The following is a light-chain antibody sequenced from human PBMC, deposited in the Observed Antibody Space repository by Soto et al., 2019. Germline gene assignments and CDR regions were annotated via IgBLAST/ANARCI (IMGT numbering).Light chain of an antibody. J-gene: IGLJ1*01. CDR1: SSNIGTNY. CDR2: RNT. V-gene: IGLV1-47*01. CDR3: AAWADNLSANHV. Sequence: QSVLTQPPSASGTPGQRVTISCSGSSSNIGTNYVYWYQQLPGTAPKLLIYRNTQRPSGVPDRFSGSKSGTSASLAISGLRSEDEADYYCAAWADNLSANHVFRTGTRSPS.